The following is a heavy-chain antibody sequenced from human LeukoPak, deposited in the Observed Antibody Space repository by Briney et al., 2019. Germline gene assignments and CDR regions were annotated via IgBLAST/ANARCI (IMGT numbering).Heavy chain of an antibody. Sequence: TGGSLRLSCAASGFTFSSYGMHWVRQAPGKGLEWVAVISYDGSNKYYADSVKGRFTISRDNSKNTLYLQMNSLRAEDTAVYYCAKMAQMIVVVIKGPPDYWGQGTLVTVSS. J-gene: IGHJ4*02. V-gene: IGHV3-30*18. CDR1: GFTFSSYG. D-gene: IGHD3-22*01. CDR2: ISYDGSNK. CDR3: AKMAQMIVVVIKGPPDY.